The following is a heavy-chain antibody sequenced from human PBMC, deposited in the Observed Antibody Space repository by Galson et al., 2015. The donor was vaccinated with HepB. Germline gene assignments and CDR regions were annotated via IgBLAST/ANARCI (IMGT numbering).Heavy chain of an antibody. Sequence: SLRLSCAASGFTFSSYGMHWVRQAPGKGLEWVAVIWYDGGNKYYADSVKGRFTISRDNSKNTLYLQMNSLRAEDTAVYYCARDGCSSTSCYGIPAYYFDYWGQGTLVTVSS. J-gene: IGHJ4*02. CDR1: GFTFSSYG. V-gene: IGHV3-33*01. CDR3: ARDGCSSTSCYGIPAYYFDY. CDR2: IWYDGGNK. D-gene: IGHD2-2*01.